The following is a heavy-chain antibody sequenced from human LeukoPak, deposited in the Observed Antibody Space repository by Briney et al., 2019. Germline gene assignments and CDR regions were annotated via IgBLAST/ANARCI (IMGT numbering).Heavy chain of an antibody. V-gene: IGHV4-61*02. CDR2: IYTSGTT. D-gene: IGHD2-2*01. Sequence: SETLSLTCIVSGGSISSGYNYWSWIRQPAGKGLEWIGRIYTSGTTNYNPSLKSRVTISQDTSNNQFSLKLRSVTAADTAVYYCAKSGCSSSSCPGFLWGQGTLVTVSS. CDR3: AKSGCSSSSCPGFL. CDR1: GGSISSGYNY. J-gene: IGHJ4*02.